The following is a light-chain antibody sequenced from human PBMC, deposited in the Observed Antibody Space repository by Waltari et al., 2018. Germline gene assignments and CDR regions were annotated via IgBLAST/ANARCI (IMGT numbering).Light chain of an antibody. CDR3: CSFANDSRV. J-gene: IGLJ3*02. CDR1: TSDLGTYDV. V-gene: IGLV2-23*02. CDR2: EVS. Sequence: QSALTQPASVSGSPGPSITISCTGTTSDLGTYDVVSWFHQRPGKAPQPLISEVSKRPSQISQRFSGSKSGNTASLTISGLQAEDEADYYCCSFANDSRVFGGGTKVTVL.